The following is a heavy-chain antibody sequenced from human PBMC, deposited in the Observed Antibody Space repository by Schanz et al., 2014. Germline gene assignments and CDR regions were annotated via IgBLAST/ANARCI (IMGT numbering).Heavy chain of an antibody. CDR2: ISSSGSSI. CDR3: ARDLSSLIQGDV. J-gene: IGHJ6*04. V-gene: IGHV3-21*02. D-gene: IGHD2-2*01. Sequence: EQLVESGGGAVQPGRSLRLSCAASGFTFSSYAVDWIRQAPGQGLEWVSSISSSGSSIYYADSVKGRFTISRDNANNSLFLRMNSLRAEDTAVYFCARDLSSLIQGDVWGKGTTVTVSS. CDR1: GFTFSSYA.